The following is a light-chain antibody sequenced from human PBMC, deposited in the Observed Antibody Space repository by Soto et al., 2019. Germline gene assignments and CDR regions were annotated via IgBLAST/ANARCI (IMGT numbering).Light chain of an antibody. CDR2: AAS. Sequence: AIRMTQSPSSLSASTGDRVTITCRASQGISSYLAWYQQKPGKAPKLQIYAASTLQSGVPSRFSGSGSGTDFTLTISCLQSEDFATYYCQQYYIYPFTFGPGTKVDIK. J-gene: IGKJ3*01. V-gene: IGKV1-8*01. CDR1: QGISSY. CDR3: QQYYIYPFT.